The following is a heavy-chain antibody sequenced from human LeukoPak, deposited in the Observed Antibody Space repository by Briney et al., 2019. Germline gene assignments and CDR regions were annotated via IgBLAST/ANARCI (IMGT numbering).Heavy chain of an antibody. V-gene: IGHV1-18*01. Sequence: GASVKVSCKASGYTFTSYGISWVRQAPGQGLEWMGWISAYNGNTNYAQKLQGRVTMTTDTSTSTAYMELRSLRSDDTAVYYCAREFGRYYDSSGYFDYWGQGTLVTVSS. CDR1: GYTFTSYG. CDR2: ISAYNGNT. CDR3: AREFGRYYDSSGYFDY. J-gene: IGHJ4*02. D-gene: IGHD3-22*01.